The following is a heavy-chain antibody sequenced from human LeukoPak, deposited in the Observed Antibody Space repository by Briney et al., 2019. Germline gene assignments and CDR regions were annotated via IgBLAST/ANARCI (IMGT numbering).Heavy chain of an antibody. CDR3: AREGYSSTPRYYYYGMDV. CDR2: IIPIFGTA. CDR1: GGTFSSYA. J-gene: IGHJ6*02. D-gene: IGHD6-13*01. V-gene: IGHV1-69*13. Sequence: SVKVSCKASGGTFSSYAISWVRQAPGQGLEWMGGIIPIFGTANYAQKFQGRVTITAYESTSTAYMELSSLRSEDTAVYYCAREGYSSTPRYYYYGMDVWGQGTTVTVSS.